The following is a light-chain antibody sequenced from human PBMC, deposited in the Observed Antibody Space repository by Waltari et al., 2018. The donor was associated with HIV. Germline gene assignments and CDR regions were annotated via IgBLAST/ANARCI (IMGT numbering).Light chain of an antibody. J-gene: IGKJ1*01. V-gene: IGKV3-15*01. CDR2: GAS. CDR3: QQYDYWPPWT. CDR1: QSVRTN. Sequence: EVLLTQSPATLSVSPGDRTTLSCRASQSVRTNLAWYRQRPGQPPRLLIYGASTRATGIAARFSGSGSGTEFTLTINSLQSEDYAVYYCQQYDYWPPWTFGQGTKVEMK.